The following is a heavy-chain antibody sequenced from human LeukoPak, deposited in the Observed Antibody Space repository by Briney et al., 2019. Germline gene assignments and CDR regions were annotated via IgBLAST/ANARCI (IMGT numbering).Heavy chain of an antibody. CDR1: GGTFSSYA. D-gene: IGHD3-3*01. CDR3: ARVGRFLEWLSPDYYYYGMDV. CDR2: IIPILGIA. J-gene: IGHJ6*02. V-gene: IGHV1-69*04. Sequence: SVTVSCKASGGTFSSYAISWVRQAPGQGLEWMGRIIPILGIANYAQKFQGRVTITADKSTSTAYMELSSLRSEDTAVYYCARVGRFLEWLSPDYYYYGMDVWGQGTTVTVSS.